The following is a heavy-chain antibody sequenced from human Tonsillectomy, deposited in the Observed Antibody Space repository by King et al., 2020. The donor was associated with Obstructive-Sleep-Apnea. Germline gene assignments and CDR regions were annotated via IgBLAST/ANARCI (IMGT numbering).Heavy chain of an antibody. D-gene: IGHD2-2*01. V-gene: IGHV3-48*04. CDR2: IRTGGITL. Sequence: VQLVESGGGLVQPGGSLRLSCAASGFSFSGQSMNWVRQAPGRGLEWISYIRTGGITLHYADSVRGRFTISRDDAKNSRYLQMNRLRAEDTAVYFCAGRTDLDYWGRGTLVTVSS. CDR1: GFSFSGQS. J-gene: IGHJ4*02. CDR3: AGRTDLDY.